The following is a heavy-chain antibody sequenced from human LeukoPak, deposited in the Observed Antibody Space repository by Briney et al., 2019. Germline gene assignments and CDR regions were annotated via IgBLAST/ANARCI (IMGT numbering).Heavy chain of an antibody. CDR2: ISGSGGST. CDR1: GFTFSSYW. D-gene: IGHD3-22*01. V-gene: IGHV3-23*01. Sequence: PGGSLRPSCAASGFTFSSYWMSWVRQAPGKGLGWVSAISGSGGSTYYADSVKGRFTISRDNSKNTLYLQMNSLRAEDTAVYYCAKATLPVVVNLPVFFDYWGQGTLVTVSS. J-gene: IGHJ4*02. CDR3: AKATLPVVVNLPVFFDY.